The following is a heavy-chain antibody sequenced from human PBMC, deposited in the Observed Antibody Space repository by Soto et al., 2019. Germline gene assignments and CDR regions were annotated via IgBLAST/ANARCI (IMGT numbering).Heavy chain of an antibody. Sequence: EVQLVESGGGLVQPGRSLRLSCAASGFTFDVYAMHWVRQAPGKGLEWVSGISWNSGSIGYADSVKGRFTISRDNAKNALYLQMNSLRAEDTALYYCAKDVSVGSGKNGEFDYWGQGTLFTVSS. CDR1: GFTFDVYA. D-gene: IGHD2-15*01. V-gene: IGHV3-9*01. CDR2: ISWNSGSI. CDR3: AKDVSVGSGKNGEFDY. J-gene: IGHJ4*02.